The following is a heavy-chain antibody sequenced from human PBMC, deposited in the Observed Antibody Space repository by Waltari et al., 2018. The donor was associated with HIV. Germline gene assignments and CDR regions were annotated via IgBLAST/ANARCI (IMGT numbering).Heavy chain of an antibody. CDR2: ISYDGSNK. CDR1: GFTFSSYG. V-gene: IGHV3-30*18. J-gene: IGHJ6*02. CDR3: AKPAAMASYGMDV. D-gene: IGHD5-18*01. Sequence: QVQLVESVGGVVQPGRSLRLSCAASGFTFSSYGMHWVRQAPGKGLEWVAVISYDGSNKYYADSVKGRFTISRDNSKNTLYLQMNSLRAEDTAVYYCAKPAAMASYGMDVWGQGTTVTISS.